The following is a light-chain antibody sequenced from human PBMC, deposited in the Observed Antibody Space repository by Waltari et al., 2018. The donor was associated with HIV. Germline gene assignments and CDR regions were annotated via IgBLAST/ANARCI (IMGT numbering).Light chain of an antibody. CDR2: AVT. Sequence: QSALTQPPSASGSPGQSVPISCTGPSSAVGRYYYVAWYQQHPGKAPKLLIYAVTKRPAGGPDRFSGSKSGNTASLTVSGLQAEDEAEYSCTSYAGINPVAFGGGTKLTVL. CDR1: SSAVGRYYY. CDR3: TSYAGINPVA. V-gene: IGLV2-8*01. J-gene: IGLJ2*01.